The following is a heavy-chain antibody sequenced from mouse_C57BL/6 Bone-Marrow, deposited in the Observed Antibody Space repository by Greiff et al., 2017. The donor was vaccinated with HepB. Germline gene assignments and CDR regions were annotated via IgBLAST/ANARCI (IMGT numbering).Heavy chain of an antibody. V-gene: IGHV1-55*01. J-gene: IGHJ2*01. D-gene: IGHD2-3*01. CDR2: IYPGSGST. Sequence: QVQLQQPGAELVKPGASVKMSCKASGYTFTSYWITWVKQRPGQGLEWIGDIYPGSGSTNYNEKFKSKATLTVDTSSSTAYMQLSSLTSEDSAVYYCARGGYDGCYPYYFDYWGQGTTLTVSS. CDR3: ARGGYDGCYPYYFDY. CDR1: GYTFTSYW.